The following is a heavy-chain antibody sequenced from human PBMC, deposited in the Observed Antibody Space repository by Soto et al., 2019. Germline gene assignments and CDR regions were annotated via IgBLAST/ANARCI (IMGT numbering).Heavy chain of an antibody. J-gene: IGHJ5*02. CDR1: GYTFTSYG. V-gene: IGHV1-18*04. Sequence: VASVKVSCKASGYTFTSYGISWVRQAPGQGLEWMGWISAYNGNTNYAQKLQGRVTMTTDTSTSTAYMELRSLRSDDTAVYYCARWYYYDSSGSGFDPWGQGTLVTVSS. CDR2: ISAYNGNT. CDR3: ARWYYYDSSGSGFDP. D-gene: IGHD3-22*01.